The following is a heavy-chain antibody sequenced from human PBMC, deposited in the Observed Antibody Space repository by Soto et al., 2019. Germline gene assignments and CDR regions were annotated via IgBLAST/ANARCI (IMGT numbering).Heavy chain of an antibody. Sequence: QVPLVQSGAEVKKPGASVKVSCKASGYTFTSYAMHWVRQAPGQRLEWMGWINAGNGNTKYSQKFQGRVTITRDTPASKANIELSSLRSEDTAVYYCARARNWNYGGHDYWGQGTLVTVSS. CDR1: GYTFTSYA. CDR2: INAGNGNT. CDR3: ARARNWNYGGHDY. J-gene: IGHJ4*02. V-gene: IGHV1-3*01. D-gene: IGHD1-7*01.